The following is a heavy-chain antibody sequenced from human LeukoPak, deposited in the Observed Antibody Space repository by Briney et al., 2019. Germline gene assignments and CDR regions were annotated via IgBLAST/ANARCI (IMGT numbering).Heavy chain of an antibody. J-gene: IGHJ4*02. Sequence: GGSLRLSCAASGXTFSNAWMSWVRQAPGKGLESVGRIKSKADGGTTDYAASVKRRFTISRDDSKNTPYIQMNSLKTDDTAVYYCTREDFWNYVMWGQGSLVTVS. CDR3: TREDFWNYVM. CDR2: IKSKADGGTT. CDR1: GXTFSNAW. D-gene: IGHD1-7*01. V-gene: IGHV3-15*05.